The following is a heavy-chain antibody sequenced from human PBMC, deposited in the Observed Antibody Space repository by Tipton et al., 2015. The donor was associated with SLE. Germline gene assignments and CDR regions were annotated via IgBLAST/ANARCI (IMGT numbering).Heavy chain of an antibody. D-gene: IGHD3-10*01. Sequence: TLSLTCTVYGGSISSGGYYWSWIRQHPGKGLEWIGYIYYSGSTYYNPSLKSRVTISVDTSKNQFSLKLSSVTAADTAVYYCARGPGLLWFGERKGAFDIWGQGTMVTVSS. CDR3: ARGPGLLWFGERKGAFDI. J-gene: IGHJ3*02. CDR1: GGSISSGGYY. CDR2: IYYSGST. V-gene: IGHV4-31*03.